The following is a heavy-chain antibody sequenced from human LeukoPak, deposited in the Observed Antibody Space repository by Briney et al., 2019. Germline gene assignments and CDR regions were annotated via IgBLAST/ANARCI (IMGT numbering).Heavy chain of an antibody. CDR3: AKDVHKAVRGDFEY. CDR1: GFTFSRYA. V-gene: IGHV3-23*01. Sequence: PGGSLRLSCAASGFTFSRYAMSWVRQAPGKGLEWVSSISGSGDSTYYADSVKGRFTVSRDNSNNTLHLHMNSLRAEDTAIYYCAKDVHKAVRGDFEYWSQGTLVTVSS. J-gene: IGHJ4*02. CDR2: ISGSGDST. D-gene: IGHD2-21*01.